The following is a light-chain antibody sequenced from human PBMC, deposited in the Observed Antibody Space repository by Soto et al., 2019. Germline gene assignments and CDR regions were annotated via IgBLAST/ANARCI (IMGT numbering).Light chain of an antibody. Sequence: EIVMTQSPATLSVSPGERATLSCRASQSISSNLAWYQQKPGQAPRLLIYGASTRATGMPARFSGSGSGTEFTLTISSRKSEDFAVYSCQQYNNWITFGQGTRLGIK. J-gene: IGKJ5*01. V-gene: IGKV3-15*01. CDR2: GAS. CDR1: QSISSN. CDR3: QQYNNWIT.